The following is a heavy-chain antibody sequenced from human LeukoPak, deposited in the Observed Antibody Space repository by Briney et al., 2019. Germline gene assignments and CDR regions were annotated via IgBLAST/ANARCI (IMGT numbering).Heavy chain of an antibody. CDR3: ARDLSMSYSVDY. J-gene: IGHJ4*02. D-gene: IGHD2-21*01. CDR2: INHSGST. CDR1: GGSFSGYY. V-gene: IGHV4-34*01. Sequence: PSETLSLTCAVYGGSFSGYYWSWIRQPPGKGLEWIGEINHSGSTNYNPSLKSRVTISVDTSKNQFSLKLSSVTAADTAVYYCARDLSMSYSVDYWGQGTLVTVSS.